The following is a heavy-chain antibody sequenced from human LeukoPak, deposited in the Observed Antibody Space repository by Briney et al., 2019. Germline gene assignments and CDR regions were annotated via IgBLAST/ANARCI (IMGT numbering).Heavy chain of an antibody. CDR1: GYTFNSYG. CDR3: ARAPRGSSTWYIVY. J-gene: IGHJ4*02. Sequence: ASVKVSCKASGYTFNSYGISWEREAPGQGLEWMGWISPYNGNTNYAQKFQGRVTMTTDTSTTTAYMELRSLGSDDTAVYYCARAPRGSSTWYIVYWGQGTLVTVSS. D-gene: IGHD6-13*01. V-gene: IGHV1-18*01. CDR2: ISPYNGNT.